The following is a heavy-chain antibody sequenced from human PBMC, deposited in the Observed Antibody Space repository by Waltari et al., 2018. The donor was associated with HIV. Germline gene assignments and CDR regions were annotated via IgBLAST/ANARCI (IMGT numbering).Heavy chain of an antibody. D-gene: IGHD3-22*01. CDR2: INPKSGVT. J-gene: IGHJ6*02. Sequence: QGQLVQSGAEVKKPAASVKVSCKASGYTFTAHYIHRLRQAPGQGLEWMGRINPKSGVTHYAQKFQDRVTVTRDTSITTAYMELSSLRSDDTARYFCFYYSNTESYGLDVWGQGTTVTVSS. CDR1: GYTFTAHY. V-gene: IGHV1-2*06. CDR3: FYYSNTESYGLDV.